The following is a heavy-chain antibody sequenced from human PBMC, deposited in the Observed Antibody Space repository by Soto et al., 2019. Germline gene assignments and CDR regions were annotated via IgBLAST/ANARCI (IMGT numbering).Heavy chain of an antibody. Sequence: ESGPTLVNPRQTLTLTCTFSGFSLNSNGMCVNWIRQPPGKALEWLALIDWDDDKYYSTSLKTRLTISRDTSKKQVVLTMTNMDPVDTATYYCARTYAMPLGYQHGIDVWGQGTTVTVSS. V-gene: IGHV2-70*13. J-gene: IGHJ6*02. D-gene: IGHD2-2*01. CDR3: ARTYAMPLGYQHGIDV. CDR1: GFSLNSNGMC. CDR2: IDWDDDK.